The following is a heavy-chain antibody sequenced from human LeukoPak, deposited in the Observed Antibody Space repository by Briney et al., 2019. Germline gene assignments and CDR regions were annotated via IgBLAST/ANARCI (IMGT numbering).Heavy chain of an antibody. CDR1: GFTFSSYW. CDR2: IKTEGSST. Sequence: PGGSLRLSCAASGFTFSSYWMHWVRQAPGKGLAWVSGIKTEGSSTTYADSVKGRFTISRDNAKNTLYLQMNSLRAEDTAVYYCARGERWLHYYFDYWGQGTLVTVSS. V-gene: IGHV3-74*01. D-gene: IGHD5-24*01. CDR3: ARGERWLHYYFDY. J-gene: IGHJ4*02.